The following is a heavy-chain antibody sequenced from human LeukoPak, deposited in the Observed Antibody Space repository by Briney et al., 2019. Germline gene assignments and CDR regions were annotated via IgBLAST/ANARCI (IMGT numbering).Heavy chain of an antibody. V-gene: IGHV3-48*03. CDR2: ISSGGGTI. Sequence: PGGSLRLSCAASGFTFSSYEMNWVRQAPGKGLEWLSYISSGGGTIYYADSVKGRFTISRDNAKNSLYLQMNSLRAEDTAVYYCAREGSSSWAGFDYWGQGTLVTVSS. J-gene: IGHJ4*02. D-gene: IGHD6-13*01. CDR3: AREGSSSWAGFDY. CDR1: GFTFSSYE.